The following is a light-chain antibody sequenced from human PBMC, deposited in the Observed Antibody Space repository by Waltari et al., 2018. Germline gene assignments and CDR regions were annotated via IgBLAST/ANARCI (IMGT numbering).Light chain of an antibody. CDR1: SSDVGGYNY. CDR2: DVT. CDR3: SSYTTGSTPFVV. V-gene: IGLV2-14*03. Sequence: QSALTQPASVSGSPGQSITISCTGTSSDVGGYNYVSWYQQHPGKAPKLLIYDVTKRPSGVSNRFSGSKFGNTAALTISGLQAEYEADYYCSSYTTGSTPFVVFGGGTKLTVL. J-gene: IGLJ2*01.